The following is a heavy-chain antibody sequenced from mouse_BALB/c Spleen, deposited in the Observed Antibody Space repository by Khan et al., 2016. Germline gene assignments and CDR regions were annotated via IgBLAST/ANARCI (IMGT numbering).Heavy chain of an antibody. CDR2: FYPGSGSI. D-gene: IGHD2-4*01. J-gene: IGHJ2*01. V-gene: IGHV1-62-2*01. CDR1: GYTFTEYI. Sequence: QVQLQQSGAELVKPGASVKLSCKASGYTFTEYIIHWVKQRSGQGLEWIGWFYPGSGSIKYNAKFKDKATLTADKSSSTVYMELSRLTSEDSAVYFCARHEGRTMITAVYFDDWGQGTTLTVSS. CDR3: ARHEGRTMITAVYFDD.